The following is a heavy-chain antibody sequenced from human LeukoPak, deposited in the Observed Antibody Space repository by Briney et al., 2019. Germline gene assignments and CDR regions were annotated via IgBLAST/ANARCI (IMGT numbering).Heavy chain of an antibody. V-gene: IGHV1-2*02. CDR2: INPNSGGT. Sequence: ASVKVSCKASGYTFTGYYMHWVRQAPGQGLEWMGWINPNSGGTNYAQKFQGRVTMTRDTSISTAYMELSRLRSDDTAVYYCARDYSKYYYYYYMDVWGKGTTVTVSS. CDR1: GYTFTGYY. J-gene: IGHJ6*03. CDR3: ARDYSKYYYYYYMDV. D-gene: IGHD4-11*01.